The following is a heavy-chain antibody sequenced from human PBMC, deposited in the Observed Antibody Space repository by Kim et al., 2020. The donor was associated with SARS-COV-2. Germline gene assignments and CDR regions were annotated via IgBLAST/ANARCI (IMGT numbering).Heavy chain of an antibody. V-gene: IGHV3-23*01. J-gene: IGHJ4*02. CDR3: VTDVTGYGDYPEC. CDR2: ISGSGVGT. D-gene: IGHD4-17*01. Sequence: GGSLRLSCAASGFVFSMLAMNWVRQAPGKGLQWVSAISGSGVGTHYADSVKGRFIISRDNSENTVSLQMNSLTAEDTAVYYCVTDVTGYGDYPECWGQG. CDR1: GFVFSMLA.